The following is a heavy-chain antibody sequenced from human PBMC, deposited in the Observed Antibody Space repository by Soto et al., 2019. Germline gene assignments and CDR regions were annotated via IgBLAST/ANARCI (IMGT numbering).Heavy chain of an antibody. J-gene: IGHJ6*04. Sequence: EVQLVESGGGLVQRGGSLRLPCAASGITVYNTYMSWVRQAPGKGLEWVSVIYSGGSTSYADSVKGRFTISRDGSKNTVYLQMNSLRAEDTAVYYCARDVGVWGRGTTVTVSS. CDR3: ARDVGV. CDR1: GITVYNTY. V-gene: IGHV3-66*01. CDR2: IYSGGST.